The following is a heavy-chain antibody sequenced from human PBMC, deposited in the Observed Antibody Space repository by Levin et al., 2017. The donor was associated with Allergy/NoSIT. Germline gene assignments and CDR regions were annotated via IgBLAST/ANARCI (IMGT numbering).Heavy chain of an antibody. V-gene: IGHV1-2*02. CDR2: INPYTGDT. Sequence: GESLKISCKASGYTFTGYYMHWVRQAPGQGLEWMGWINPYTGDTKYAQKFQDKVTMTRDTSISTAYMEVSRLRPDDTAVYYCGRADPSWYTSSSIDYWGQGTLVTVSS. D-gene: IGHD6-13*01. CDR1: GYTFTGYY. J-gene: IGHJ4*02. CDR3: GRADPSWYTSSSIDY.